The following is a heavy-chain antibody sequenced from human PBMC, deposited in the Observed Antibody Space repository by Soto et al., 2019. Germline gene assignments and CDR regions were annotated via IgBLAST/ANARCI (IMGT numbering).Heavy chain of an antibody. D-gene: IGHD3-22*01. Sequence: EVQLVESGGGLVQPGGSLRLSCAASGFTSSSYWIHWVRQAPGKGLVWVSRISNDGSSTNYADSVKGRFTISRDNAKNTVYLQMNSLRAEDTAVYYCARYTYYYDSSDHFSADAFDIWGQGTMVTVSS. CDR1: GFTSSSYW. V-gene: IGHV3-74*01. CDR3: ARYTYYYDSSDHFSADAFDI. CDR2: ISNDGSST. J-gene: IGHJ3*02.